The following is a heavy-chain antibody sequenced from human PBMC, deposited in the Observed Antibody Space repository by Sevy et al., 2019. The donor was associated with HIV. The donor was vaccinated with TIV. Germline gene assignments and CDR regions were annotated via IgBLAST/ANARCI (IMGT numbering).Heavy chain of an antibody. J-gene: IGHJ1*01. V-gene: IGHV3-15*01. CDR2: IKSKTDGGTT. CDR3: TIAPPPYYYDSSGYYYVEYFQH. Sequence: GGSLRLSCAASGFTFSNAWMSWVRQAPGKGLEWVDRIKSKTDGGTTDYAAPVKGRFTISRDDSKNTLYLQMNSLKTEDTAVYYCTIAPPPYYYDSSGYYYVEYFQHWGQGTLVTVSS. CDR1: GFTFSNAW. D-gene: IGHD3-22*01.